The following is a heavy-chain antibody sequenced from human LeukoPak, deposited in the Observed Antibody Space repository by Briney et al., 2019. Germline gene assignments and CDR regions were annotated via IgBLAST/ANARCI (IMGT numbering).Heavy chain of an antibody. CDR1: VFIFSSYE. D-gene: IGHD2-2*01. CDR2: ISSSGNIK. V-gene: IGHV3-48*03. CDR3: ARGDCSSTSCYGYYYYYGMDV. J-gene: IGHJ6*02. Sequence: GGSLRLSCAGSVFIFSSYEMNWVRQAPGKGLEWVSYISSSGNIKFYADSVKGRFTISRDNAKNSLYLQMNSLRAEDTAVYYCARGDCSSTSCYGYYYYYGMDVWGQGTTVTVSS.